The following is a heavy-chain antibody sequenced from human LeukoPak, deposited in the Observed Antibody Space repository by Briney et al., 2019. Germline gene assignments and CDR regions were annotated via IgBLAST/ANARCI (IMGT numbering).Heavy chain of an antibody. Sequence: SETLSLTCTVSGGSISSYYWSWIRQPPGKGLEWIGYIYSSGSTNYNPSLKSRVTLSIDTSKNQFSLKLSSVTAADTAVYYCARGWFGEGTRFDPWGQGTLVTVSS. J-gene: IGHJ5*02. CDR1: GGSISSYY. CDR2: IYSSGST. CDR3: ARGWFGEGTRFDP. D-gene: IGHD3-10*01. V-gene: IGHV4-59*01.